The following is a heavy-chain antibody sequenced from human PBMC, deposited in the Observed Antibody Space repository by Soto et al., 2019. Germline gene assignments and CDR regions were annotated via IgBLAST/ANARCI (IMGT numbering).Heavy chain of an antibody. CDR1: GFTFSSYA. CDR3: ARGDRGAWGSPASYYYSGLDV. Sequence: DVQLLESGGHLVQPGGSLRLSCAASGFTFSSYAMSWVRQAPGTGLEWVSSVSAGGDMTYYSDSVKGRFTISRDNSNNALFLQINSLRIEDTALYYCARGDRGAWGSPASYYYSGLDVWGQGTTVSVS. D-gene: IGHD2-21*01. J-gene: IGHJ6*02. CDR2: VSAGGDMT. V-gene: IGHV3-23*01.